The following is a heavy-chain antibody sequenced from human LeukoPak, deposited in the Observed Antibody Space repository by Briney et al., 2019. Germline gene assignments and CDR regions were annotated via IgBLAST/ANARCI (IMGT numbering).Heavy chain of an antibody. J-gene: IGHJ5*02. CDR2: MNPNGGNT. CDR1: GYTFTNYD. D-gene: IGHD1-26*01. Sequence: ASVKVSCKASGYTFTNYDINWVRQATGQGLEWMGWMNPNGGNTGYAQKFQGRVTMTRNTSISTAYMELSSLISEDTALYYCARDIAGATKGGWFDTWGQGTPVTVSS. CDR3: ARDIAGATKGGWFDT. V-gene: IGHV1-8*01.